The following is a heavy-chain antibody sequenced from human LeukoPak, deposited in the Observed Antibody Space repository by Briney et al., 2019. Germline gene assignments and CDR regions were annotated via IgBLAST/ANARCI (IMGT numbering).Heavy chain of an antibody. Sequence: PSETLSLTCTVSGGSISSYYWSWIRQPAGKGLEWIGRIYTSGSTNYNPSIKSRVTMSVDTSKNQFSLKLSSVTAADTAVYYCARELGYDYVLSDAFDIWGQGTMVTVSS. CDR1: GGSISSYY. V-gene: IGHV4-4*07. J-gene: IGHJ3*02. CDR2: IYTSGST. CDR3: ARELGYDYVLSDAFDI. D-gene: IGHD3-16*01.